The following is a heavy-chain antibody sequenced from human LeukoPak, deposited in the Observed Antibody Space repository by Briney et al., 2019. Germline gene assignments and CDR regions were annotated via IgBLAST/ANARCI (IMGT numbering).Heavy chain of an antibody. J-gene: IGHJ4*02. D-gene: IGHD1-26*01. CDR2: IYNSGTT. V-gene: IGHV4-59*01. CDR3: ARASRRGSQEDY. Sequence: SETLSLTCTVSNGFISNYYWSWIRQPPGKGLEWIGYIYNSGTTNYKSSLKSRVTISVDTSKNQFSLKLSSVTAADTAVYYCARASRRGSQEDYWGQGTLVTVSS. CDR1: NGFISNYY.